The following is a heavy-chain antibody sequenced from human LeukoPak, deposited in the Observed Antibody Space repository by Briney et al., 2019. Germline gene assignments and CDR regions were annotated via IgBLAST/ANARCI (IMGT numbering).Heavy chain of an antibody. D-gene: IGHD3-16*01. J-gene: IGHJ4*02. CDR1: GGTFSSYA. CDR2: IIPIFGTA. CDR3: AREPRSRFGGAFDY. Sequence: SVKVSCKASGGTFSSYAISWVRQAPGQGLEWMGGIIPIFGTANYAQKFQGRVTITTDESTSTAYMELSSLRSEDTAVYYCAREPRSRFGGAFDYWGQGTLVTVSS. V-gene: IGHV1-69*05.